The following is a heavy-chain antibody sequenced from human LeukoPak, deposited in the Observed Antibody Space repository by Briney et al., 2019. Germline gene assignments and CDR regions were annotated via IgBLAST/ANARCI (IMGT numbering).Heavy chain of an antibody. CDR3: ASNELGSGSYYNVGTYYFDY. J-gene: IGHJ4*02. CDR2: ISAYNGNT. CDR1: GYTFTSYG. D-gene: IGHD3-10*01. V-gene: IGHV1-18*01. Sequence: ASVKVSCKASGYTFTSYGISWVRQAPGQGLEWMGWISAYNGNTNYAQKLQGRVTMTTDTSTSTAYMELRSLRSDDTAVYYCASNELGSGSYYNVGTYYFDYWGQGTLVTVSS.